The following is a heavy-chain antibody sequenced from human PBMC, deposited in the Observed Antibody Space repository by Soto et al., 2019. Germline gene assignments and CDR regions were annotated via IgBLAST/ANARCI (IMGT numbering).Heavy chain of an antibody. CDR1: GYTFSRSG. Sequence: QVQLVQSGAEVKKPGASVKVSCKASGYTFSRSGISWVRQAPGQGLEWMGWINGYNGNTNYTQKMQGRVTMTTDTPTSTPYMELRSLRSYDTAVYYCARMGDVPYYYYGMDVWGQGTTVIVSS. CDR2: INGYNGNT. D-gene: IGHD3-16*01. CDR3: ARMGDVPYYYYGMDV. V-gene: IGHV1-18*01. J-gene: IGHJ6*02.